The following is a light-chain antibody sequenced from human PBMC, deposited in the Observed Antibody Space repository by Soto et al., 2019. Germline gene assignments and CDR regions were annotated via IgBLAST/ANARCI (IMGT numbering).Light chain of an antibody. V-gene: IGKV2-28*01. J-gene: IGKJ1*01. Sequence: DIVMTQSPVSLPVTPGEPASISCRSHQSLLHSNGYNYLDWYLQKPGQSPQLLIYLGSNRASGVPDRFSGSVSGTDFTLKISRVEAEDVGVYYCMQALQTPPTFGQGTKVEIK. CDR2: LGS. CDR1: QSLLHSNGYNY. CDR3: MQALQTPPT.